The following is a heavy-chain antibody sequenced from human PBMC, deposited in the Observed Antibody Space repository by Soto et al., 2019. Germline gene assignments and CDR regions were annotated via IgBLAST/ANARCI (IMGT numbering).Heavy chain of an antibody. CDR3: TSQTGDYYGSGSLDYYYCMDV. D-gene: IGHD3-10*01. J-gene: IGHJ6*02. V-gene: IGHV3-49*03. CDR1: GFTFGDYA. Sequence: GGSLRLSCTASGFTFGDYAMSWFRQAPGKGLECVGFIRSKAYGGTTEYAASVKGRFTISRDDSKSIAYLQMNSLKTEDTAVYYCTSQTGDYYGSGSLDYYYCMDVWGQGTTVTVSS. CDR2: IRSKAYGGTT.